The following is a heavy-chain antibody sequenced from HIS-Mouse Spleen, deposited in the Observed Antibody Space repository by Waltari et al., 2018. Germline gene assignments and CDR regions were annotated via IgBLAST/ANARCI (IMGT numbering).Heavy chain of an antibody. D-gene: IGHD3-3*01. CDR2: INYSGRT. CDR3: ARSPYYDFWSGYSDNWFDP. V-gene: IGHV4-31*03. CDR1: GGSISSGGYY. Sequence: QVQLQESGPGLVKPSQTLSLTCTVSGGSISSGGYYWSWIRQHPGKGLEWIGYINYSGRTNDNPSLKSRVTISVDTSKNQFSLKRSSVTAADTAVYYCARSPYYDFWSGYSDNWFDPWGQGTLVTVSS. J-gene: IGHJ5*02.